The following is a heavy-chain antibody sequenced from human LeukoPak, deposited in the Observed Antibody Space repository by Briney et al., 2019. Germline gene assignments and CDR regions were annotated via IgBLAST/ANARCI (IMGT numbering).Heavy chain of an antibody. CDR3: ARAGGIRLGY. J-gene: IGHJ4*02. CDR2: INHSGST. V-gene: IGHV4-34*01. CDR1: SGSFSCYY. D-gene: IGHD1-14*01. Sequence: PSATLSLTCAVYSGSFSCYYWSWIRQPPGKGLEWIGEINHSGSTNYNPSLKSRVTISVDTSKNQFSLKLSSVTAADTAVYYCARAGGIRLGYWGQGTLVTVSS.